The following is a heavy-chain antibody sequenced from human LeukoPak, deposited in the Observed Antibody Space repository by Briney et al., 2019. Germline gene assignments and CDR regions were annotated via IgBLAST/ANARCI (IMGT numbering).Heavy chain of an antibody. V-gene: IGHV1-2*06. CDR2: INPNSGGT. CDR1: GYTFTGYY. Sequence: ASVKVSCKASGYTFTGYYMHWVRQAPGQGLEWMGRINPNSGGTNYAQKFQGRVTMTRDTSISTAYMELSRLRFDDTAVYYCARVRITIFGVVTALDYWGQGTLVTVSS. D-gene: IGHD3-3*01. CDR3: ARVRITIFGVVTALDY. J-gene: IGHJ4*02.